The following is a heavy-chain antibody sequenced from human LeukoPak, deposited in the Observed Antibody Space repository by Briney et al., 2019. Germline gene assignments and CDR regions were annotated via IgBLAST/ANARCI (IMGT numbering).Heavy chain of an antibody. CDR1: GFTFSSYA. V-gene: IGHV3-23*01. Sequence: GGSLRLSCAASGFTFSSYAMGWVRQAPGKGLEWVSAISGTGNRTYYADSVKGRFTISRDNSKNTLYLQMNSLRAEDTAVYYCAKDRSSGWYLYFDYWGQGTLVTVSS. CDR3: AKDRSSGWYLYFDY. CDR2: ISGTGNRT. D-gene: IGHD6-19*01. J-gene: IGHJ4*02.